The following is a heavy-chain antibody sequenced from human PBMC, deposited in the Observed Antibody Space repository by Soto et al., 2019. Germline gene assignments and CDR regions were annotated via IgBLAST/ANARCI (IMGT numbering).Heavy chain of an antibody. CDR3: ARLSYIYGCSSTSCYELYYYYGMDV. J-gene: IGHJ6*02. V-gene: IGHV4-39*01. CDR1: GGSISSSSYY. CDR2: IYYSGGT. D-gene: IGHD2-2*01. Sequence: PSETLSLTCTVSGGSISSSSYYWGWIRQPPGKGLEWIGSIYYSGGTYYNPSLKSRVTISVDTSKNQFSLKLSSVTAADTAVYYCARLSYIYGCSSTSCYELYYYYGMDVWGQGTTVTVSS.